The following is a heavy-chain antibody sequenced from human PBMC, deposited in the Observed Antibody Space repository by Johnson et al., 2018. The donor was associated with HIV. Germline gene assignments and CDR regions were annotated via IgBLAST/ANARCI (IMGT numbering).Heavy chain of an antibody. J-gene: IGHJ3*02. Sequence: VQLVESGGGLVQPGGSLRLSCAASGFTFSSYWMHWVRQAPGKGLVWVSRINSDGSSTSYADSVKGRFTISRDNAKNTLYLQMNSLRAEDTAVYYCTTALTGDAFKIWGQGTLVTVSS. CDR2: INSDGSST. CDR3: TTALTGDAFKI. CDR1: GFTFSSYW. D-gene: IGHD7-27*01. V-gene: IGHV3-74*02.